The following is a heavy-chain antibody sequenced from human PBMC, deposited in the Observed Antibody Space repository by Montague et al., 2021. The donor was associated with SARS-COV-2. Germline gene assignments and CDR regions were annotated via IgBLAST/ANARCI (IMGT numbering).Heavy chain of an antibody. J-gene: IGHJ6*03. CDR2: IKLDGSGE. Sequence: SLRLSCAASGFIFGDSWMSWVRQAPGKGLEWVGHIKLDGSGEYSXDTVKGRFTVSRDNARNSLYLQMNSVRAEDTAVYYCVRATLYIDGWGEGITVAVSS. CDR1: GFIFGDSW. V-gene: IGHV3-7*01. CDR3: VRATLYIDG.